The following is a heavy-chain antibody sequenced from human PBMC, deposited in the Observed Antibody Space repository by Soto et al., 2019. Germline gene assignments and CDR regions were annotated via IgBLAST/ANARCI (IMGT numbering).Heavy chain of an antibody. Sequence: QVQLQESGPGLVKPSGTLSLSCVVSSGSISSTNWWSWVRQPPGRGLEWIGAIYHSGSINYNPSLSSRATISVDKSKNQFSLNLISVTAADTAVNFCVKEGSGWSYLDHWGQGILVTVSS. CDR3: VKEGSGWSYLDH. CDR1: SGSISSTNW. V-gene: IGHV4-4*02. J-gene: IGHJ4*02. CDR2: IYHSGSI. D-gene: IGHD6-19*01.